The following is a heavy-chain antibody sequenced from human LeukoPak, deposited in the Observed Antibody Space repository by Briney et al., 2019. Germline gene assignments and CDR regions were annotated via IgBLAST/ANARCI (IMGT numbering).Heavy chain of an antibody. CDR1: GYSISSGYY. D-gene: IGHD3/OR15-3a*01. Sequence: PSETLSLTCTVSGYSISSGYYWGWIRQPPGKGLEWIGSIYHSGSTYYNPSLKSRLTISLDTSRNQFSLKLSSVTAADTAVYYCARGWTSNWFDPWGQGTLVTVSS. J-gene: IGHJ5*02. V-gene: IGHV4-38-2*02. CDR3: ARGWTSNWFDP. CDR2: IYHSGST.